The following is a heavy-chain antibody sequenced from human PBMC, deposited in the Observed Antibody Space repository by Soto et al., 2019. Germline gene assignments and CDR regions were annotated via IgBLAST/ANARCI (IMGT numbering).Heavy chain of an antibody. CDR1: GGSFSPYY. V-gene: IGHV4-34*01. J-gene: IGHJ4*02. D-gene: IGHD3-10*01. Sequence: QVQLQQWGAGLLKPSETLSLTCAVYGGSFSPYYWSWIRQPPGKGLERSGEINHSGSTNYNPSLKSRGTISVDTSKNQFSLKLSSVTAADTAVYYCARVYSYGSGSYFDYWGQGTPVTVSS. CDR2: INHSGST. CDR3: ARVYSYGSGSYFDY.